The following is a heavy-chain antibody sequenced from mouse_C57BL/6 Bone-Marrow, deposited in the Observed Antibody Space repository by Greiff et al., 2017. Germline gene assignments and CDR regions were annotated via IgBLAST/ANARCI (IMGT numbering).Heavy chain of an antibody. Sequence: EVKLVESGPGLVKPSQSLSLTCSVTGYSITSGYYWNWIRQFPGNKLEWMGYISYDGSNNYNPSLKNRISITRDTSKNQFFLKLNSVTTEDTATYYCAVYYGSSWGQGTLVTVSA. CDR1: GYSITSGYY. CDR3: AVYYGSS. J-gene: IGHJ3*01. CDR2: ISYDGSN. D-gene: IGHD1-1*01. V-gene: IGHV3-6*01.